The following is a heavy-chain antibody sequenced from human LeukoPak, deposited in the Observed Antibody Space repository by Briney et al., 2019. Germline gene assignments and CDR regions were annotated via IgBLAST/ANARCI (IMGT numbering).Heavy chain of an antibody. Sequence: PSETLSLTCTVSGGSISSSSYYWGWIRQPPGKGLEWIGSIYYSGTADYNPSLNSRVTISVDTSKNQFSLKLSSVTAADTAVYYCARDGGVPAAPLDYWGQGTLVTVSS. CDR3: ARDGGVPAAPLDY. D-gene: IGHD2-2*01. J-gene: IGHJ4*02. V-gene: IGHV4-39*07. CDR2: IYYSGTA. CDR1: GGSISSSSYY.